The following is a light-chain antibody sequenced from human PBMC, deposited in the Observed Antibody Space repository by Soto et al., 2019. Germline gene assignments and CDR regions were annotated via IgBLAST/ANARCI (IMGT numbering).Light chain of an antibody. V-gene: IGKV3-11*01. CDR2: DAS. CDR1: QSVNSY. CDR3: QQRSSWPPPT. J-gene: IGKJ4*01. Sequence: EIVLTQSPATLSLSPGEGATLSCRASQSVNSYLAWYQQRPGQAPRLLIYDASNRATGIPARFSGSGSGTDFTLTISSLEPEDFAVYFCQQRSSWPPPTFGGGTRVDMK.